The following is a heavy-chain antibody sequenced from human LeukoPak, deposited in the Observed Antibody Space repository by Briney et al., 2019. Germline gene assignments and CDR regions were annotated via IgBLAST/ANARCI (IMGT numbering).Heavy chain of an antibody. D-gene: IGHD1-1*01. Sequence: PGGSLRLSCAASGFTFSTYCMSWVRQAPGKGLEWVANIKQDGSEEYYVDSVKGRFTISRDNSKSTLYLQMSSLRAEDTAVYYCATLRKSLWIPEFDFWGQGTLVTVSS. CDR3: ATLRKSLWIPEFDF. CDR1: GFTFSTYC. CDR2: IKQDGSEE. V-gene: IGHV3-7*03. J-gene: IGHJ4*02.